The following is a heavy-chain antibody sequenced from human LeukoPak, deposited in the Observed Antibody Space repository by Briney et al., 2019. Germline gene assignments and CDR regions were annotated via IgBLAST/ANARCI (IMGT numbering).Heavy chain of an antibody. Sequence: PERSLRLSCAASGFTFSSYAMHWVRQPPGKGLDWVAVISFDGTTKYYADSVKGRFTISRDNSKNTLYLQMDSLRPDDTAVYYCASDKDDSRFFDYWGQGTLVTVSS. J-gene: IGHJ4*02. CDR3: ASDKDDSRFFDY. V-gene: IGHV3-30*04. CDR2: ISFDGTTK. D-gene: IGHD6-13*01. CDR1: GFTFSSYA.